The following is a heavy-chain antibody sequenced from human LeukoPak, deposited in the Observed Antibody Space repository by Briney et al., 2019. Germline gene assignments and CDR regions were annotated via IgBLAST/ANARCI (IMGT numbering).Heavy chain of an antibody. Sequence: GGSLRLSCAASGFTFDDYGMSWVRQAPGKGLEWVSAISGSGGSTYYADSVKGRFTISRDNSKNTLYLQMNSLRAEDTAVYFCAKDQTPYYWGQGTLVTVSS. J-gene: IGHJ4*02. CDR3: AKDQTPYY. CDR1: GFTFDDYG. CDR2: ISGSGGST. V-gene: IGHV3-23*01.